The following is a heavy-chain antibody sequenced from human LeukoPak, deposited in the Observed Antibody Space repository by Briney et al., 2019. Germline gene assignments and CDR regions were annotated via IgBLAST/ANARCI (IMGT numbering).Heavy chain of an antibody. Sequence: SQTLSLTCTVSGGSISSGSYYWSWIRQPAGKGLEWIGRIYTSGSTYYNPSLKSRVTISVDTSKNQFSLKLSSVTAADTAVYYCARFPHYYGSGRDYWGQGTLVTVSS. CDR3: ARFPHYYGSGRDY. V-gene: IGHV4-61*02. J-gene: IGHJ4*02. D-gene: IGHD3-10*01. CDR1: GGSISSGSYY. CDR2: IYTSGST.